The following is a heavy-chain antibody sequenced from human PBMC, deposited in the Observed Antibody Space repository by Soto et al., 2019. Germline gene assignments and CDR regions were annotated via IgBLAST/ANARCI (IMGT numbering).Heavy chain of an antibody. V-gene: IGHV4-59*01. CDR2: IHYSGTT. J-gene: IGHJ4*02. CDR1: GGSMRNYF. Sequence: SETLSLTCTVSGGSMRNYFWTWIRRPPGKGLEWIGYIHYSGTTSFFPSYNPSLRSRVTISEDTSKNQFSLKLLSVTTADTAVYFCAAGEASSRNLAPYYLDFWGQGTLVTVSS. D-gene: IGHD6-13*01. CDR3: AAGEASSRNLAPYYLDF.